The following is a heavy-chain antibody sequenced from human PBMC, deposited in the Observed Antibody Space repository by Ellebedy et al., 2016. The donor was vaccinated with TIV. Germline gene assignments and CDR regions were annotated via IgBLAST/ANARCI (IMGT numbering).Heavy chain of an antibody. V-gene: IGHV3-48*04. Sequence: GESLKISCAASGFTFNSYGINWVRQAPGKGLEWVSYISDDGGTIYQADSMKGRFTISRDNARNSVYLHMHFLRVEDTAIYYCARSLPRKYDFWSGLDYWGQGALVTVSS. CDR3: ARSLPRKYDFWSGLDY. CDR1: GFTFNSYG. D-gene: IGHD3-3*01. CDR2: ISDDGGTI. J-gene: IGHJ4*02.